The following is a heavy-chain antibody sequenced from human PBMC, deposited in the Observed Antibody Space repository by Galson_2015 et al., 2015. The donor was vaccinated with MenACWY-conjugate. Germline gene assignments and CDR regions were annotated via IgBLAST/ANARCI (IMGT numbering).Heavy chain of an antibody. D-gene: IGHD1-26*01. J-gene: IGHJ6*02. CDR1: GFTFSSYV. V-gene: IGHV3-30*04. CDR2: ISYDGSNK. Sequence: SLRLSCAASGFTFSSYVMHWVRQAPGKGLDWVAVISYDGSNKYYADSVKGRFTISRDKNTLYLEMISLRGEDTAVYYCARVYSGSPDYGMDVWGQGTTVTVSS. CDR3: ARVYSGSPDYGMDV.